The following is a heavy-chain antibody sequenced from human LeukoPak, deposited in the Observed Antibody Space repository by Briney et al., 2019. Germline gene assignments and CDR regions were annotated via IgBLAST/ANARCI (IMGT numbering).Heavy chain of an antibody. D-gene: IGHD6-13*01. J-gene: IGHJ3*02. CDR1: GGSISSYY. Sequence: PSETLSLTCTVSGGSISSYYWTWIRQPPGKGLEWIAYIYYSGSTNYNPSLKSRVTISVDTTKNQFSLKLSSVTAADTAVYYCATDVTAGRAFDIWGQGTMVTVSS. CDR3: ATDVTAGRAFDI. CDR2: IYYSGST. V-gene: IGHV4-59*01.